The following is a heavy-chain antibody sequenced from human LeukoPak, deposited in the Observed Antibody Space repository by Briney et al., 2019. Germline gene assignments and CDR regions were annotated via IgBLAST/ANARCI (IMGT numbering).Heavy chain of an antibody. D-gene: IGHD3-9*01. V-gene: IGHV1-18*01. CDR3: TVKGYDILTRSLADYFSYGLDV. J-gene: IGHJ6*02. CDR1: GYTFTTYG. Sequence: ASVKVSCKASGYTFTTYGVSWVRQAPGQGLEWMGWINTQNGETNYAQKLQGRVTMTKDTSTSTVYMELRRLRSDDTAVYFCTVKGYDILTRSLADYFSYGLDVWGQGTTVIVSS. CDR2: INTQNGET.